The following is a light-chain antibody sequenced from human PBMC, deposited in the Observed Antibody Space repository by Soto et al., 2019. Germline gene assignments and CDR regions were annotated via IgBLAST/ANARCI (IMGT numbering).Light chain of an antibody. CDR2: DVS. CDR3: CSYAGGYTHV. V-gene: IGLV2-11*01. Sequence: QSALTQPRSVSGSPGQSVTISCTGTSSDVGGYNYVSWYQQHPGKAPKLMIYDVSERPSGVPDRFSGSKSGNTASLTISGLQADDEADYYCCSYAGGYTHVFGTGTKVTVL. J-gene: IGLJ1*01. CDR1: SSDVGGYNY.